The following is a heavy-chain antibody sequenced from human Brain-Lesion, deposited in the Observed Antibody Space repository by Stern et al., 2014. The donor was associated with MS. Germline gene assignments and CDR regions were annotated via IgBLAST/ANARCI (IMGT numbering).Heavy chain of an antibody. CDR1: GYTLTEFP. CDR2: FDPEDGET. D-gene: IGHD1-26*01. J-gene: IGHJ4*02. V-gene: IGHV1-24*01. Sequence: VQLVESGAEGRKPGASGKASGKVSGYTLTEFPMHWVRQAPRKGLEWRGGFDPEDGETIYAQKFQGRVTMTEDTSTDTAYMELSSLRSEDTAVYYCATLSPGAGGNYYRHFDYWGQGTLVTVSS. CDR3: ATLSPGAGGNYYRHFDY.